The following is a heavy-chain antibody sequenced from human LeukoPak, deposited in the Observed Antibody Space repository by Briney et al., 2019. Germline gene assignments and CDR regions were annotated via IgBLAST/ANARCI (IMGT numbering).Heavy chain of an antibody. J-gene: IGHJ4*02. Sequence: GGSLRLSCAAAGFTFSHYGMSWVRQAPGKGLEWVSSLSGSGNKTYYADSVKGRFTISRDNSKNTLYLQMNSLRAEDAAIYYCAKGRTGFSYGYGIDYWGQGTLVTVSS. CDR2: LSGSGNKT. CDR3: AKGRTGFSYGYGIDY. D-gene: IGHD5-18*01. V-gene: IGHV3-23*01. CDR1: GFTFSHYG.